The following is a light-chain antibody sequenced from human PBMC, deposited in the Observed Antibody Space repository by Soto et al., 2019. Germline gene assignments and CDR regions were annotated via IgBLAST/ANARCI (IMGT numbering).Light chain of an antibody. Sequence: EIVLTQSTGTLAFSPVERANLYCSSSQSVNSNYLAWYQQTPGQAPSLLIYTTSSRAAGVPARFSGSGSGTEFTLTIDSLQSEDFVLYYCQQYNSWPRTFGQGTKVDI. CDR3: QQYNSWPRT. CDR1: QSVNSN. J-gene: IGKJ1*01. CDR2: TTS. V-gene: IGKV3-15*01.